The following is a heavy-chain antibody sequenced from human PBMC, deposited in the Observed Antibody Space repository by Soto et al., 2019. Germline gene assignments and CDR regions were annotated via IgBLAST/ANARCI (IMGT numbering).Heavy chain of an antibody. CDR1: GGSISSYY. J-gene: IGHJ6*02. D-gene: IGHD2-15*01. CDR2: IYYSGST. CDR3: SRGGGYCSGGSCYPTLGYYYGMDV. V-gene: IGHV4-59*01. Sequence: SETLSLTCTVSGGSISSYYWSWIRQPPGKGLEWIGYIYYSGSTNYNPSLKSRVTISVDTSKNQFSLKLSSVTAADTAVYYCSRGGGYCSGGSCYPTLGYYYGMDVWGQGTTVTVSS.